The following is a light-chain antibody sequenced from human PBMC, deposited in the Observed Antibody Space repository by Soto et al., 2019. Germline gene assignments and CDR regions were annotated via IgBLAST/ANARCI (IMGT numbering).Light chain of an antibody. J-gene: IGKJ4*01. CDR2: DAS. Sequence: EIVLTQSPATLSFSTGERATLSCRASQSVSSYLAWYQQKPGQAPRLLIYDASNRATGIPARFSGSGSGTDFSLTISSLQPEDFAVYYCQQRSIWPLTFGGGTKVEI. CDR3: QQRSIWPLT. CDR1: QSVSSY. V-gene: IGKV3-11*01.